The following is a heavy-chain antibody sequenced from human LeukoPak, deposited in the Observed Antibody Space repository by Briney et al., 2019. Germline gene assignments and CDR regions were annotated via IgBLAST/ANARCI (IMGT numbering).Heavy chain of an antibody. CDR1: GFTFSTYW. D-gene: IGHD4-23*01. Sequence: GGSLRLACAASGFTFSTYWMHWVRQAPGKGLVWVSRIKNDGSSIMYADSVRGRFTISRDNAKNTLYLQMNSLRAEDTAVYYCARDLDYGGRSNFDHWGQGTLVTVSS. CDR3: ARDLDYGGRSNFDH. CDR2: IKNDGSSI. J-gene: IGHJ4*02. V-gene: IGHV3-74*03.